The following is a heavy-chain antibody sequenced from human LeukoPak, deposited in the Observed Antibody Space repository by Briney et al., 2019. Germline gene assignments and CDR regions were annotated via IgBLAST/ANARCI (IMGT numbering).Heavy chain of an antibody. D-gene: IGHD3-22*01. CDR2: INPNSGGT. CDR3: SRDFDYDSSGYGGGFDY. CDR1: GYTFTGYY. J-gene: IGHJ4*02. Sequence: ASVKVSCKASGYTFTGYYMHWLRQAPGQGLEWMGWINPNSGGTNYAQKFQGGVTMTRDTSISTAYMELSRLRSDDTAVYYCSRDFDYDSSGYGGGFDYWGQGTLVTVSS. V-gene: IGHV1-2*02.